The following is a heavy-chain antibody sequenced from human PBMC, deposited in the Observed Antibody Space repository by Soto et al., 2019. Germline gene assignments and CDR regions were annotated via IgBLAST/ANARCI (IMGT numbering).Heavy chain of an antibody. Sequence: VQVEESGGGLVLPGGSLRLSCTVSAVSEFSFSDQYMDWVRQAPGKGLEWVGRSRNRVNNFSTAYAASVQGRFTISRDESKNTVYLQMHSLKTDDTAVYYCSRVDPSAKRPDYLGQGTLVTVSS. D-gene: IGHD2-15*01. CDR3: SRVDPSAKRPDY. J-gene: IGHJ4*02. CDR2: SRNRVNNFST. CDR1: AVSEFSFSDQY. V-gene: IGHV3-72*01.